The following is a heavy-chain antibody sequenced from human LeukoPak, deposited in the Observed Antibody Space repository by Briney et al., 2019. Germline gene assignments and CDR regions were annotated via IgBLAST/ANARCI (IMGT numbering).Heavy chain of an antibody. J-gene: IGHJ5*02. CDR1: GYSFTDFW. Sequence: GESLKISCKGSGYSFTDFWIGWVRQMPGKGLEWMGIIYPDDSNIIYSPSFQGQVTISADKSISTAYLQWSSLKASDTAMYYCARSNRNWFDPWGQGTLVTVSS. CDR3: ARSNRNWFDP. V-gene: IGHV5-51*01. CDR2: IYPDDSNI. D-gene: IGHD1-14*01.